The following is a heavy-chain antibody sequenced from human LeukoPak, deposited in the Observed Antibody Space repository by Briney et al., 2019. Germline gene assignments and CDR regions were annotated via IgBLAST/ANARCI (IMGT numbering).Heavy chain of an antibody. V-gene: IGHV1-8*01. CDR2: MNPNSGNT. D-gene: IGHD2-15*01. CDR1: GYTFARYG. Sequence: ASVKVSCKASGYTFARYGFSWVRQAPGQGLEWMGWMNPNSGNTGYAQKFQGRVTMTRNTSISTAYMELSSLRSEDTAVYYCARGRYCSGGSCMFDYWGQGTLVTVSS. CDR3: ARGRYCSGGSCMFDY. J-gene: IGHJ4*02.